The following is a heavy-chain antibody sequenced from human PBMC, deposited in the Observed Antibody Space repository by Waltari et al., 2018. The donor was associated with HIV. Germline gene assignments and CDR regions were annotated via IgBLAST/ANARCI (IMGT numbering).Heavy chain of an antibody. J-gene: IGHJ4*02. D-gene: IGHD6-19*01. V-gene: IGHV4-59*01. CDR3: ARKFGVAGTVDY. Sequence: QVQLQESGPGLVKPSETLSLTCTVPGGSISSYYWSWIRQPPGKGLEWIGYIYYSGSTNYNPSRKSRVTISVDTSKNQFSLKLSSVTAADTAVYYCARKFGVAGTVDYWGQGTLVTVSS. CDR1: GGSISSYY. CDR2: IYYSGST.